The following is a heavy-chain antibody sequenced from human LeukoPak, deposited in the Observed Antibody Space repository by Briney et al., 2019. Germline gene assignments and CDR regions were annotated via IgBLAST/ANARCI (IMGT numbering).Heavy chain of an antibody. CDR3: ARKSASGNYPLDY. D-gene: IGHD3-10*01. V-gene: IGHV3-23*01. J-gene: IGHJ4*02. CDR1: GFSFSNYA. Sequence: GGSLRLSCAASGFSFSNYAMSWVRQAPGEGLEWVSGILGSGGGTFYADSVKGRFTISRDNAKNTVFLQMSSLRAEDTALYYCARKSASGNYPLDYWGQGTLVTVSS. CDR2: ILGSGGGT.